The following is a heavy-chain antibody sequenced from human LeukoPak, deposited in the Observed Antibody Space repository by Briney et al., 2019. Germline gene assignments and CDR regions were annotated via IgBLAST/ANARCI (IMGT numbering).Heavy chain of an antibody. CDR2: MQYDGSDK. D-gene: IGHD1-26*01. V-gene: IGHV3-30*02. CDR3: ATDGGKWELLFDY. CDR1: GFNG. J-gene: IGHJ4*02. Sequence: QPGGSLRLSCAVSGFNGMHWVRQAPGKGLEWVAFMQYDGSDKSYADSVKGRFTISRDNPKNTLYLQMNSLRPEDTAVYSCATDGGKWELLFDYWGQGTLVTVSS.